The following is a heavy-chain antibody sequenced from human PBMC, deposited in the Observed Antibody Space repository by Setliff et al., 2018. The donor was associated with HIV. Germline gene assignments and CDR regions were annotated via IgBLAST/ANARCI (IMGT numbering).Heavy chain of an antibody. Sequence: GGSLRLSCVASGFTFNSYWMYWVRQAPGKGLVCVSRVNNDGTDTIYADSVKGRFTISRDNAKSAVYLQMGSLSADDTAVYYCARGGFNHAFDIWGQGTMVTVSS. CDR1: GFTFNSYW. J-gene: IGHJ3*02. V-gene: IGHV3-74*01. CDR3: ARGGFNHAFDI. CDR2: VNNDGTDT. D-gene: IGHD2-15*01.